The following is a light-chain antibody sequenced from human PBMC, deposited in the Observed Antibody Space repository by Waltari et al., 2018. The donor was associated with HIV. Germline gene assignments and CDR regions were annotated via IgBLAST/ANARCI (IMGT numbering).Light chain of an antibody. CDR3: NSYAASNNFV. V-gene: IGLV2-8*01. CDR2: EVS. CDR1: SNDIGGYNY. J-gene: IGLJ2*01. Sequence: QSALTQPPSASGSPGQSVTISCTGTSNDIGGYNYVSWYQQHPVKAPKLMIFEVSKRPSGVPDRFSGSKSGNTASLTVSGLQAEDEADYYCNSYAASNNFVFGGGTKLTVL.